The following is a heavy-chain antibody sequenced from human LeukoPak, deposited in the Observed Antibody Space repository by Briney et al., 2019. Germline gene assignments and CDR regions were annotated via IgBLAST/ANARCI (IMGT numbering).Heavy chain of an antibody. CDR1: GGSFSGYY. CDR3: ASMCSGSYWCRYDGY. D-gene: IGHD3-10*02. Sequence: SETLSLTCAVYGGSFSGYYWSWIRQPPGKGLEWIGSIYYSGSTYYNPSLKSRVTISVDTSKNQFSLKLSSVTAADTAVYYCASMCSGSYWCRYDGYWGQGTLVTVSS. J-gene: IGHJ4*02. CDR2: IYYSGST. V-gene: IGHV4-34*01.